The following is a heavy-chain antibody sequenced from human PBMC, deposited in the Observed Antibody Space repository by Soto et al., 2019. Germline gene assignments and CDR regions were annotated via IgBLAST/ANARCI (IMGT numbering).Heavy chain of an antibody. D-gene: IGHD5-12*01. Sequence: GGSLRLSCAASGFTFSSYAMSWVRRAPGKGLEWVSAISGSGGSPNYAESVKGRFTISRDNSKNTLYLQMNSLRAEDTAVYYCAKDASRWLHPGGAFDIWGQGTMVTVSS. V-gene: IGHV3-23*01. J-gene: IGHJ3*02. CDR3: AKDASRWLHPGGAFDI. CDR2: ISGSGGSP. CDR1: GFTFSSYA.